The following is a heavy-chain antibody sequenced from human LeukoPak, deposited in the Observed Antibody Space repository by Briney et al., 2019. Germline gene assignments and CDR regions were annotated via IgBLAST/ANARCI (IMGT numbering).Heavy chain of an antibody. CDR3: ARALPYDSSGRFDY. V-gene: IGHV1-2*02. Sequence: ASVKVSCKASGYTFTGYYMHWVRQAPGQGLEWTGWINPNSGGTNYAQKFQGRVTMTRDTSISTAYMELSRLRSDDTAVYYCARALPYDSSGRFDYWGQGTLVTVSS. D-gene: IGHD3-22*01. CDR2: INPNSGGT. CDR1: GYTFTGYY. J-gene: IGHJ4*02.